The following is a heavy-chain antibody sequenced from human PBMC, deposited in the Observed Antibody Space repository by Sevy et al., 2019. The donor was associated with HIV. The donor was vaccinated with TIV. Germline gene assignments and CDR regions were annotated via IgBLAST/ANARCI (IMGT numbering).Heavy chain of an antibody. Sequence: SETLSLTCTVSGGSISSGGYYWSWIRQHPGKGLEWIGYIYYSGGTYYNPSLESRVTISVDTSKNQFSLKLTSVTAADTAVYYCATDQSYGDYDAFDILGQGTVVTVSS. V-gene: IGHV4-31*03. D-gene: IGHD4-17*01. CDR3: ATDQSYGDYDAFDI. CDR1: GGSISSGGYY. CDR2: IYYSGGT. J-gene: IGHJ3*02.